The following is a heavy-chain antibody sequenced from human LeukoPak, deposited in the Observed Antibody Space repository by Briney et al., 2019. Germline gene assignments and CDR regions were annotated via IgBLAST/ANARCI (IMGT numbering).Heavy chain of an antibody. Sequence: SETLSLTCTVSGVSVSSYYWSWIRQPPGKGLEWIGYIYYSGSTNYNPSLKSRVTISVDTSKNQFSLKLSSVTAADTAVYHCARDNWNYGSSMDVWGQGTTVTVSS. V-gene: IGHV4-59*02. CDR1: GVSVSSYY. J-gene: IGHJ6*02. CDR3: ARDNWNYGSSMDV. D-gene: IGHD1-7*01. CDR2: IYYSGST.